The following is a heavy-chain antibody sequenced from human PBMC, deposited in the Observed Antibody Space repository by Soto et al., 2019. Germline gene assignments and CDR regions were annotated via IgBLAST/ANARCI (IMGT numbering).Heavy chain of an antibody. J-gene: IGHJ4*02. D-gene: IGHD2-15*01. CDR3: ARGPRILAPINSFFDY. CDR2: INPNSGVT. Sequence: ASVKVSCKASGYTFTDYYMHWVRQAPGQGLEWMGWINPNSGVTNYAQKFQGWVTMTRDTSISTAYMELSRLRSDDTAVYYCARGPRILAPINSFFDYWGQGTLVTVSS. V-gene: IGHV1-2*04. CDR1: GYTFTDYY.